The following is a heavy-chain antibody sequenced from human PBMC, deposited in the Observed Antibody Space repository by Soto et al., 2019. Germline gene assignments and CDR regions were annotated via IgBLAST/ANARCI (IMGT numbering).Heavy chain of an antibody. D-gene: IGHD2-15*01. CDR1: GFTFSSYA. CDR2: ISGRGGST. V-gene: IGHV3-23*01. Sequence: EVQLLESGGGLVQPGGSLRLSCAASGFTFSSYAMSWVRQAPGKGLEWVSAISGRGGSTYYADSEKGRFTISRDNSKNTLYLQMNSLRAEDTAVYYCAKEVVVVVAATELDSIWGQGTMVTVSS. CDR3: AKEVVVVVAATELDSI. J-gene: IGHJ3*02.